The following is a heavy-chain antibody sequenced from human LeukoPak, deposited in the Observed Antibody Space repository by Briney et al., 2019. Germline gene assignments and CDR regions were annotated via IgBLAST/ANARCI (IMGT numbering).Heavy chain of an antibody. CDR1: GGSISSYY. CDR2: IYYSGST. CDR3: AREGPPYYDSSGYYRGYFDY. D-gene: IGHD3-22*01. Sequence: PSQTLSLTCAASGGSISSYYWSWIRQPPGKGLEWIGYIYYSGSTNYNPSLKSRVTISVDTSKNQFSLKLSSVTAADTAVYYCAREGPPYYDSSGYYRGYFDYWGQGTLVTVSS. J-gene: IGHJ4*02. V-gene: IGHV4-59*01.